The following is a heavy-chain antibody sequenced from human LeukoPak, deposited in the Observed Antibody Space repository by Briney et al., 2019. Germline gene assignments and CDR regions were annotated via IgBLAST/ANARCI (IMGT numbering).Heavy chain of an antibody. D-gene: IGHD1-26*01. Sequence: KPSETLSLTCAVYGGSFSGYYWSWIRQPPGKGLEWIGEINHSGSTNYNPSLKSRVTISVDTSKNQFSLKLSSVTAADTAVYYCARAGSYSRRYFDYWGQGTLVTVSS. CDR1: GGSFSGYY. CDR2: INHSGST. CDR3: ARAGSYSRRYFDY. V-gene: IGHV4-34*01. J-gene: IGHJ4*02.